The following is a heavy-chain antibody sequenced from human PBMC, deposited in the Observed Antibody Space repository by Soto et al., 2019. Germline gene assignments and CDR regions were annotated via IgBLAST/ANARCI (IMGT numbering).Heavy chain of an antibody. CDR3: AANELLWFGDRSDWFDP. CDR2: INAGNGNT. CDR1: GYTFTSYA. D-gene: IGHD3-10*01. J-gene: IGHJ5*02. Sequence: QVQLVQSGAEVKKPGASVKVSCKASGYTFTSYAMQWVRQAPGQRLEWMGWINAGNGNTKYSQKFQGRVTITRDTSASTAYMELSSLRSEDTAVYYCAANELLWFGDRSDWFDPWGQGTLVTVSS. V-gene: IGHV1-3*01.